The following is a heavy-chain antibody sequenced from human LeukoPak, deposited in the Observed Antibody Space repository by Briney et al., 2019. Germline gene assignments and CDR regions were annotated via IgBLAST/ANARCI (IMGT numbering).Heavy chain of an antibody. CDR2: INHSGST. V-gene: IGHV4-34*01. D-gene: IGHD2-2*02. CDR1: GGSFSGYY. Sequence: SATLSLTCAVYGGSFSGYYWSWICQPPGKGLEWIGEINHSGSTNYNPSLKSRVTISVDTSKNQFSLKLSSVTAADTAVYYCAGIQCSSTSCYRFTTDAFDIWGQGTMVTLSS. CDR3: AGIQCSSTSCYRFTTDAFDI. J-gene: IGHJ3*02.